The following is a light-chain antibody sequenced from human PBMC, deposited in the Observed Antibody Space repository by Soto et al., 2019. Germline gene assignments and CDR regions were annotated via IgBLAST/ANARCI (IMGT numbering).Light chain of an antibody. CDR3: HQYDRLPPT. J-gene: IGKJ5*01. CDR1: QDIHNY. CDR2: EAT. V-gene: IGKV1-33*01. Sequence: DILLTQSPSSLSASVGDRVTLTCHASQDIHNYVNWYQQKPGKAPKLLIVEATHLETVGPSMFSGSGARTHYSLTSSSLQPEDFATYYCHQYDRLPPTFGQGTRLDIK.